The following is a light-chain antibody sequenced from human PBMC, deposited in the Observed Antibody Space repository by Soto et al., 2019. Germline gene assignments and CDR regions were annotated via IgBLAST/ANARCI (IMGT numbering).Light chain of an antibody. CDR2: RNH. V-gene: IGLV1-47*01. CDR3: ATWDDTLSGPSFV. Sequence: QSVLTPSPSASATPGPRVTISCSASSSPFVSNSVSWYQHVPGTAPKLLISRNHQRPSGVPFRFSGSKSGTSASLAISDLRSEDEADDDCATWDDTLSGPSFVFGGGTKLTVL. J-gene: IGLJ3*02. CDR1: SSPFVSNS.